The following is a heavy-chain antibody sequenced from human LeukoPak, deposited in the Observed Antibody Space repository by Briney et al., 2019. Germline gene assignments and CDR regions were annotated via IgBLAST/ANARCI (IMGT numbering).Heavy chain of an antibody. V-gene: IGHV3-21*04. J-gene: IGHJ3*02. Sequence: GGSLRLSCAASGFTFSSYSMNWVRQAPGKGLEWVSSISSSSSYIYYADSVKGRFTISRDNAKNSLYLQMNSLKTEDTAVYYCVRVTAPSTTGNSFAFDIWGQGTMVTVS. D-gene: IGHD1-1*01. CDR1: GFTFSSYS. CDR3: VRVTAPSTTGNSFAFDI. CDR2: ISSSSSYI.